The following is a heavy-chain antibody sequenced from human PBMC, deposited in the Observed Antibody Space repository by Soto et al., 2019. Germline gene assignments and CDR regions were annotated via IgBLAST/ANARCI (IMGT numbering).Heavy chain of an antibody. V-gene: IGHV3-15*01. Sequence: EVQLVESGGGLVKPGGSLRLSCAASGFTFSNAWMSWVRQAPGKGLEWVGRIKSKTDGGTTDYAAPVKGRFTISRDDSKNTLYLQMNRLKTEDTAVYYCTTGRDTAMEAFDYWGQGTLVTVSS. J-gene: IGHJ4*02. D-gene: IGHD5-18*01. CDR1: GFTFSNAW. CDR2: IKSKTDGGTT. CDR3: TTGRDTAMEAFDY.